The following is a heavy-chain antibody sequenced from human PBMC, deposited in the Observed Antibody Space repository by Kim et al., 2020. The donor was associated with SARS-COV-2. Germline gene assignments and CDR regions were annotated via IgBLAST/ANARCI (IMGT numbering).Heavy chain of an antibody. CDR2: IWYDGSNK. CDR1: GFTFSSYG. V-gene: IGHV3-33*06. Sequence: GGSLRLSCAASGFTFSSYGMHWVRQAPGKGLEWVAVIWYDGSNKYYADSVKGRFTISRDNSKNTLYLQMNSLRAEDTAVYYCAKDPRVWFGESLYYFDYWGQGTLVTVSS. D-gene: IGHD3-10*01. J-gene: IGHJ4*02. CDR3: AKDPRVWFGESLYYFDY.